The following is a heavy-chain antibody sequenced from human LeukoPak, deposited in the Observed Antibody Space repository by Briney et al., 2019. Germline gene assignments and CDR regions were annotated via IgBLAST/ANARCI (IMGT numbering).Heavy chain of an antibody. CDR3: ARRYCSSTSCYYFDY. CDR2: IYYSGST. CDR1: GGSTSSYY. V-gene: IGHV4-59*08. J-gene: IGHJ4*02. D-gene: IGHD2-2*01. Sequence: SETLSLTCTVSGGSTSSYYWSSFRQPPGKGLEWIGYIYYSGSTNYNPSLKSRVTISVDTSKNQFSLKLSSVTAADTAVYYCARRYCSSTSCYYFDYWGQGTLVTVSS.